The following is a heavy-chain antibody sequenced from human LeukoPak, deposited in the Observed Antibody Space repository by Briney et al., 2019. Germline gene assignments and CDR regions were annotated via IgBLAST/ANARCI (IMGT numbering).Heavy chain of an antibody. CDR1: GFTFSSYA. J-gene: IGHJ6*02. CDR3: AKDHPATVTTSFYYYYGMDV. Sequence: GGSLRLSCAASGFTFSSYAMSWVRQAPGKGLEWVSAISGSGGSTYYADSVKGRFTVSRDNSKNTLYLQMNSLRAEDTAVYYCAKDHPATVTTSFYYYYGMDVWGQGTTVTVSS. CDR2: ISGSGGST. D-gene: IGHD4-17*01. V-gene: IGHV3-23*01.